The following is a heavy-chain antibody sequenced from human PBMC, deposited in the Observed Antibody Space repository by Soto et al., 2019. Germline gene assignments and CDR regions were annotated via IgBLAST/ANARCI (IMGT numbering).Heavy chain of an antibody. CDR3: ARGRSGYYYYYGMDV. D-gene: IGHD3-3*01. V-gene: IGHV4-31*03. Sequence: SETLSLTCTVSGGSISSGGYYWSWIRQHPGKGLEWIGYIYYSGSTYYNPSLKSRVTISVVTSKNQFSLKLSSVTAADTAVYYCARGRSGYYYYYGMDVCGQGTTVTVSS. CDR2: IYYSGST. J-gene: IGHJ6*02. CDR1: GGSISSGGYY.